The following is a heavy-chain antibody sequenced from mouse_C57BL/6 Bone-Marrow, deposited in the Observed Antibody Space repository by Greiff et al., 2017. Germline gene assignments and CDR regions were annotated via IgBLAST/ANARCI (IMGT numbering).Heavy chain of an antibody. V-gene: IGHV2-4*01. CDR1: GFSLTSYC. CDR3: AKNWGYDGYYWFAY. CDR2: IWSGGST. Sequence: VQLQQSGPGLVQPSQSLSITCTASGFSLTSYCVHWVRQPPGQGLEWLGVIWSGGSTDYYAAFISRLSISKDNSKSQVFFKMNSLQADDTAIYYCAKNWGYDGYYWFAYWGQGTRVTVSA. D-gene: IGHD2-3*01. J-gene: IGHJ3*01.